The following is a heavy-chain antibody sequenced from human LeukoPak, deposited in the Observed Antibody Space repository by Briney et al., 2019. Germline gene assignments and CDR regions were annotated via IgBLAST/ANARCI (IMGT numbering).Heavy chain of an antibody. CDR1: GGSISSYY. CDR2: IYYSGST. CDR3: ARQVGRSGWSYYYSMDV. J-gene: IGHJ6*02. Sequence: SETLSLTRTVSGGSISSYYWSWIRQPPGKGLEWIGYIYYSGSTNYNPSLKSRVTISVDTSKNQFSLKLSSVTAADTAVYYCARQVGRSGWSYYYSMDVWGQGTTVTVSS. D-gene: IGHD6-19*01. V-gene: IGHV4-59*08.